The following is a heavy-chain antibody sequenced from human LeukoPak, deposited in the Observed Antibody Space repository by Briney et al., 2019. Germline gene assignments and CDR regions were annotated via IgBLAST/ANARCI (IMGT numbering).Heavy chain of an antibody. CDR2: ISTYNGNT. J-gene: IGHJ4*02. Sequence: ASVKVSCKASGYTFTKYGITWVRQAPGQGLEWMGWISTYNGNTNYAQKLQGRVTMTTDTSTSTAYMELRSLISDDAAVYYCARVRGFGELKSDYWGQGTLVTVSS. CDR3: ARVRGFGELKSDY. D-gene: IGHD3-10*01. CDR1: GYTFTKYG. V-gene: IGHV1-18*01.